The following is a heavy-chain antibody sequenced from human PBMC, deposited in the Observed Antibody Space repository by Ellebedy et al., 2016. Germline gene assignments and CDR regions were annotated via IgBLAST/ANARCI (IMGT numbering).Heavy chain of an antibody. CDR2: IDPSDSYT. Sequence: KVSCXGSGYSFTSYWISWVRQMPGKGLEWMGRIDPSDSYTNYSPSFQGHVTISADKSISTAYLQWSSLKASDTAMYYCARRPRDCSSTSCYPPAFSYYYGMDVWGQGTTVTVSS. D-gene: IGHD2-2*01. J-gene: IGHJ6*02. V-gene: IGHV5-10-1*01. CDR3: ARRPRDCSSTSCYPPAFSYYYGMDV. CDR1: GYSFTSYW.